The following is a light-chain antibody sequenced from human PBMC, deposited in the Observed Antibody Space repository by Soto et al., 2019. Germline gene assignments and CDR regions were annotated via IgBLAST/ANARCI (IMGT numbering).Light chain of an antibody. CDR2: AAS. V-gene: IGKV1-9*01. CDR3: QQLSSYPYT. J-gene: IGKJ2*01. CDR1: QGISSY. Sequence: IQLTQSPSSLSASVGDRVTITCRASQGISSYLAWYQQEPGKAPKLLIYAASNLQGGFPARFSGSGSGTDFTRTISSLQPEDFATYYCQQLSSYPYTFGHGTKLEIK.